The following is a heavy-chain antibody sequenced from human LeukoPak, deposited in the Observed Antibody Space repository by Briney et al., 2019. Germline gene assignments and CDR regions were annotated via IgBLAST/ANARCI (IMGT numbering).Heavy chain of an antibody. J-gene: IGHJ5*02. CDR3: ARGLSEQLATPP. V-gene: IGHV4-34*01. CDR1: GGSFSSYY. Sequence: SETLSLTYAVYGGSFSSYYWNWIRQPPGKGLEWIGEINHSGSTNYNPSLKSRVTISVDTSKNQFSLKLSSVTAADTAVYYCARGLSEQLATPPWGQGTLVTVSS. D-gene: IGHD6-6*01. CDR2: INHSGST.